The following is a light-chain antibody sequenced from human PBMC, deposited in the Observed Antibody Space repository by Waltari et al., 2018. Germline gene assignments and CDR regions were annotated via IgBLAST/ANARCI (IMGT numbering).Light chain of an antibody. V-gene: IGKV3-11*01. CDR2: DAS. CDR3: HQRSNWPPA. J-gene: IGKJ5*01. CDR1: QSVSTY. Sequence: EVVLTQSPATLSLSAGERATLSCRDSQSVSTYLAWYKQKPGQAPRPLIYDASYRATGIPARFRSSGSGTDFTLTISSLEPEDFAVYYCHQRSNWPPAFGQGTRLENK.